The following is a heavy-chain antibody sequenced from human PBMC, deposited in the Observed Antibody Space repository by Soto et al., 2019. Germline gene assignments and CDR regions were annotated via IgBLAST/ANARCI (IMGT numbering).Heavy chain of an antibody. J-gene: IGHJ3*02. CDR3: ARGSLVDAFDI. CDR1: GGSISSGGYY. CDR2: IYYSGST. Sequence: ASETLSLTCTVSGGSISSGGYYWSWIRQHPGKGLEWIGYIYYSGSTYYNPSLKSRVTISVDTSKNQFSLKLSSVTAADTAVYYCARGSLVDAFDIWGQGTMVTVSS. V-gene: IGHV4-31*03. D-gene: IGHD2-15*01.